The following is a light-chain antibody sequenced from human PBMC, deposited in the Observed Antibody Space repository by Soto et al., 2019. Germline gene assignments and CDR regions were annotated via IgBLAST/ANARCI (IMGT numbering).Light chain of an antibody. V-gene: IGKV3-11*01. CDR3: QHRANWLGT. CDR1: QSVGSF. J-gene: IGKJ3*01. CDR2: DAS. Sequence: EIVLTQSPATLSLSPGERATLSCRASQSVGSFLAWYQQKSGQTPRLLIYDASNRVTGIPARFSGSGSGTEFTLTISSLEPDDFAVYYCQHRANWLGTFGPGTKVDMK.